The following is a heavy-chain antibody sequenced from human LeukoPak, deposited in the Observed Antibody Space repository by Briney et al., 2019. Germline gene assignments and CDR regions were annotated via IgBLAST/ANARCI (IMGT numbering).Heavy chain of an antibody. CDR3: ARSVTIFGVATMGD. J-gene: IGHJ4*02. CDR2: INPSDGST. Sequence: GASVKVSCKASGYTFTVYHMHWVRQAPGQGLEWMGIINPSDGSTAYAQKFQGRVSITRDMSTSTIYMELSSLRSDDTAVYYCARSVTIFGVATMGDWGQGTPVT. D-gene: IGHD3-3*01. V-gene: IGHV1-46*01. CDR1: GYTFTVYH.